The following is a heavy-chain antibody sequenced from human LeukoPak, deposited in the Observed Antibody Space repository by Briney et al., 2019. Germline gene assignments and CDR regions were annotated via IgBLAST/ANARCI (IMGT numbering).Heavy chain of an antibody. Sequence: ASVKVSCKASGYTFTSYGISWVRQAPGQGLEWMGWISAYNSNTNYAQKLQGRVTMTTDTSTSTAYMELRSLRSDDTAVYYCARDRDDSSGYYEDYWGQGTLVTVSS. J-gene: IGHJ4*02. D-gene: IGHD3-22*01. V-gene: IGHV1-18*01. CDR3: ARDRDDSSGYYEDY. CDR1: GYTFTSYG. CDR2: ISAYNSNT.